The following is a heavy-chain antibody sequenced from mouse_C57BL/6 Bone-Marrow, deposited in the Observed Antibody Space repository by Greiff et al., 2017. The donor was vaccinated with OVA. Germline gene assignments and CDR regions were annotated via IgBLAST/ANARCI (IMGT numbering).Heavy chain of an antibody. Sequence: EVKVEESGGGLVKPGGSLKLSCAASGFTFSSYAMSWVRQTPEKRLEWVATISDGGSYTYYPDNVKGRFTISRDNAKNNLYLQMSHLKSEDTAMYYCASPKSYGSSYYAMDYWGQGTSVTVSS. CDR2: ISDGGSYT. CDR1: GFTFSSYA. D-gene: IGHD1-1*01. CDR3: ASPKSYGSSYYAMDY. J-gene: IGHJ4*01. V-gene: IGHV5-4*03.